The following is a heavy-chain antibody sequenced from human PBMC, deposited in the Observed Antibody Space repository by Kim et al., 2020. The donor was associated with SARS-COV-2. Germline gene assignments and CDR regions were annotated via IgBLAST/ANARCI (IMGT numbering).Heavy chain of an antibody. V-gene: IGHV4-34*01. CDR3: ARGALWFGELSYFDY. D-gene: IGHD3-10*01. Sequence: PCVKSRVTISVDTSKHRFSLKMSAVTAADTAVYYCARGALWFGELSYFDYWGQGTLVTVSS. J-gene: IGHJ4*02.